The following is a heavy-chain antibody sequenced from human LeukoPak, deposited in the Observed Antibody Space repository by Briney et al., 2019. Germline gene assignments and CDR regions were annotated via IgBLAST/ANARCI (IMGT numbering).Heavy chain of an antibody. D-gene: IGHD2-2*01. J-gene: IGHJ5*02. CDR2: IYHDGST. CDR3: ARGEYQLLRSWFDP. Sequence: PSETLSLTCAVSGGSISSNNWWIWVRQSPEKGLEWIGEIYHDGSTNYNPSLKSRVTISMDKSKNQFSLKLSSVTAADTAVYYCARGEYQLLRSWFDPWGQGTLVTVSS. V-gene: IGHV4-4*02. CDR1: GGSISSNNW.